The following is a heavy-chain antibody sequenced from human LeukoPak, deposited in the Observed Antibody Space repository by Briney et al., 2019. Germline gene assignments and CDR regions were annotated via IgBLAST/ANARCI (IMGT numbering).Heavy chain of an antibody. J-gene: IGHJ5*02. CDR3: ARPIGSSWYGWFDP. Sequence: GASVKVSCKASGYTFTIYGISWVRQAPGQGLEWMGWISACNGNTNYAQKLQGRVTMTTDTSTSTAYMELRSLRSDDTAVYYCARPIGSSWYGWFDPWGQGTLVTVSS. V-gene: IGHV1-18*01. D-gene: IGHD6-13*01. CDR2: ISACNGNT. CDR1: GYTFTIYG.